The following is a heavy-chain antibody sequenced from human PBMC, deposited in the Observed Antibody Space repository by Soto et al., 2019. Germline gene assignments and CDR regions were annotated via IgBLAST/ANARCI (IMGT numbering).Heavy chain of an antibody. J-gene: IGHJ4*01. D-gene: IGHD1-1*01. CDR1: GYIFTTVF. Sequence: ASVKVSCKTSGYIFTTVFLHWMRQAPGQRVEWMGRINPADGNTLNSQKFLGRVSITTDTSASTTYMELTSLTSEDTAVYYCARGPSTGCFDSWG. V-gene: IGHV1-3*01. CDR3: ARGPSTGCFDS. CDR2: INPADGNT.